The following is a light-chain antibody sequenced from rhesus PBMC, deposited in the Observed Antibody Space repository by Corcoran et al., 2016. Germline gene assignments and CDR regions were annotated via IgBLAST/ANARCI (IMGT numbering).Light chain of an antibody. J-gene: IGKJ3*01. CDR3: NHGYCTPFT. V-gene: IGKV1-74*01. CDR1: ENDNNY. CDR2: KVS. Sequence: DIQMTQSPSSLSASVGDRVTITCRASENDNNYLNWYQQKPGKAPKPLIYKVSTLKSGVPSRFSGSGSGTDYTFTISCLQTEDVATYYCNHGYCTPFTFGPGTKLDIK.